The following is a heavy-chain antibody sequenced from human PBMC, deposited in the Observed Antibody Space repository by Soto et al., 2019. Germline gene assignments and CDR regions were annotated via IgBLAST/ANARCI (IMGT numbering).Heavy chain of an antibody. D-gene: IGHD3-10*01. CDR1: GYTFITYY. J-gene: IGHJ5*02. CDR3: ARGTGSSWLDP. Sequence: ASVKVSCKASGYTFITYYMHWVRQAPGLGLEWMGWINTRNGVTKYAQKFQDRVSMTRDPSITTAYMHLTRLTSDDTAVYYCARGTGSSWLDPWGQGTLVTSPQ. CDR2: INTRNGVT. V-gene: IGHV1-2*02.